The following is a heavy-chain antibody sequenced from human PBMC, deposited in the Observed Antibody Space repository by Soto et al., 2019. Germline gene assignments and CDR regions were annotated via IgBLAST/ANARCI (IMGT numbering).Heavy chain of an antibody. D-gene: IGHD6-19*01. CDR2: IKQDGSEK. J-gene: IGHJ4*02. V-gene: IGHV3-7*01. Sequence: GGSLRLSCAVSGFTFSSYGMSWVRQAPGKGLEWVANIKQDGSEKYYVDSVKGRFTISRDNAKNSLYLQMYSLRAEDTAVYYCARVDSSGWHQDYWGQGTLVAVS. CDR1: GFTFSSYG. CDR3: ARVDSSGWHQDY.